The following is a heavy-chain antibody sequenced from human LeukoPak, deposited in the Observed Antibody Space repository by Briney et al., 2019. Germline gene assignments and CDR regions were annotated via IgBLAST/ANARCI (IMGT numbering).Heavy chain of an antibody. CDR1: GGSFSGYY. CDR2: INHSGST. D-gene: IGHD4-17*01. CDR3: ARELVTVTKGFDI. V-gene: IGHV4-34*01. Sequence: SETLSLTCAVYGGSFSGYYWSWIRQPPGKGLEWIGEINHSGSTNYNPSLKSRVTISVDTSKNQFSLKLSSVTAADTAVYYCARELVTVTKGFDIWGQGTIVSVSS. J-gene: IGHJ3*02.